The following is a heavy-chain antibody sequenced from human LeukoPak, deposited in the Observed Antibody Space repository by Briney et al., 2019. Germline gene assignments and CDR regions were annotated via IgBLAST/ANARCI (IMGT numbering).Heavy chain of an antibody. CDR1: GFTFSSYA. Sequence: QPGRSLRPSCAASGFTFSSYAMSWVRQAPGKGLEWVSAISGSGGSTYYADSVKGRFTISRDNSKNTLYLQMNSLRAEDTAVYYCAYLLGVVVVAATDGRDAFDIWGQGTMVTVSS. J-gene: IGHJ3*02. D-gene: IGHD2-15*01. CDR3: AYLLGVVVVAATDGRDAFDI. V-gene: IGHV3-23*01. CDR2: ISGSGGST.